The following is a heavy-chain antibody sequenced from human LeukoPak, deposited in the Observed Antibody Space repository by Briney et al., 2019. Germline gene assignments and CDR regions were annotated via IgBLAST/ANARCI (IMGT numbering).Heavy chain of an antibody. V-gene: IGHV5-51*01. CDR2: VYPSNSET. D-gene: IGHD5-12*01. Sequence: GESLKISCKGSGYSFTDTCFSWVRQMPGKGLEWMGIVYPSNSETRYSPSFQGQVTISADKSISTGYLQWSSLKASDTARYFCARLRYSCYDTQGSVSWGQGSLVTVSS. J-gene: IGHJ5*02. CDR1: GYSFTDTC. CDR3: ARLRYSCYDTQGSVS.